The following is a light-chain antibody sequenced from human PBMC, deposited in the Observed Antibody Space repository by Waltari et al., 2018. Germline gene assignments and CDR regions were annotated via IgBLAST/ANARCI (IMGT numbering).Light chain of an antibody. Sequence: QSALTQPPSASGSPGQSVPIPCTGTSSDVGGYKDVSWYQQHPGNAPKLIIYEVNKRSSGVPDRFSGSKSGNTASLTVSGLQPEDEADYYCSSYDGSNHLGLFGTGTKVTVL. V-gene: IGLV2-8*01. CDR1: SSDVGGYKD. CDR2: EVN. CDR3: SSYDGSNHLGL. J-gene: IGLJ1*01.